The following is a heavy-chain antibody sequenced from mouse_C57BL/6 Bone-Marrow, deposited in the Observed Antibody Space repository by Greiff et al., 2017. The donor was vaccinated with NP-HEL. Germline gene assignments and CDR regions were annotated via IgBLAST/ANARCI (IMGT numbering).Heavy chain of an antibody. V-gene: IGHV5-2*03. J-gene: IGHJ1*03. CDR1: EYEFPSHD. CDR2: INSDGGST. Sequence: EVKLVESGGGLVQPGESLKLSCESNEYEFPSHDMSWVRKTPEKRLELVAAINSDGGSTYYPDTMESRFIISRNNTKKTLYLQMSSLRSEDTALYYCARHGERRGWYFDVWGTGTTVTVSS. CDR3: ARHGERRGWYFDV.